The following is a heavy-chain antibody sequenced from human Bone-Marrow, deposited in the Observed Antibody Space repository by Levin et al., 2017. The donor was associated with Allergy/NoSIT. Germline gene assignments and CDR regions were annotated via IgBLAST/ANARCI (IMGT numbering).Heavy chain of an antibody. CDR1: GDSVSNLY. CDR3: AGGYCTGGRCYSGPDY. J-gene: IGHJ4*02. Sequence: SETLSLTCTVSGDSVSNLYWSWIRQPPGKGLEWIGYIHYSRTTNYNPSLKSRITMSVDTSNNQFSLKVTSVTAADTAVYYCAGGYCTGGRCYSGPDYWGQGTLVTASS. CDR2: IHYSRTT. D-gene: IGHD2-15*01. V-gene: IGHV4-59*02.